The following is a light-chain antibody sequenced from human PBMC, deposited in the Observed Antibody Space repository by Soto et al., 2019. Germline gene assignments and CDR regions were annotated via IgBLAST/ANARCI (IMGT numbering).Light chain of an antibody. CDR1: QDIAIY. V-gene: IGKV1-9*01. CDR3: QQLNSYPLT. Sequence: IQLTQSPSSLSASVVDRVTITCRASQDIAIYLAWYQQKPGEAPKLLIYAASTLYGGVPSRFSGSGSGTEFTLTISSLQPDDFATYYCQQLNSYPLTFGPGTKVDIK. CDR2: AAS. J-gene: IGKJ3*01.